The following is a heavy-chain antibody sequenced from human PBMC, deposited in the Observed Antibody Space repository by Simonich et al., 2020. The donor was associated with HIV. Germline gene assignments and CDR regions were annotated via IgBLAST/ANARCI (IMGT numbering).Heavy chain of an antibody. V-gene: IGHV4-34*01. D-gene: IGHD3-22*01. Sequence: QVQLQQWGAGLLKPSETLSLTCAVYGGSFSNYYWSWIRQPPGKWLEWIGEINHSVSTNYNPSLKSRVTISVHTSKKQFSLKVTSVTAADTAVYYCAGDSSAYYYHYWGQGTLVTVSS. CDR3: AGDSSAYYYHY. J-gene: IGHJ4*02. CDR1: GGSFSNYY. CDR2: INHSVST.